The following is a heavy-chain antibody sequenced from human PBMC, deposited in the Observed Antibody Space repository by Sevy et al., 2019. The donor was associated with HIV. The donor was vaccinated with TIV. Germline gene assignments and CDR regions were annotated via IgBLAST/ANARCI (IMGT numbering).Heavy chain of an antibody. V-gene: IGHV3-23*01. CDR1: GFTFTDYV. D-gene: IGHD3-9*01. Sequence: GGSLRLSCTASGFTFTDYVMNWVRQAPGRVLEWVSSIGGSGGSTHYADSVKGRFTISRDNSKNTLYLQINSLRAEDTAVYYCATDRISDWFFDSWGQGTLVTVSS. CDR3: ATDRISDWFFDS. J-gene: IGHJ4*02. CDR2: IGGSGGST.